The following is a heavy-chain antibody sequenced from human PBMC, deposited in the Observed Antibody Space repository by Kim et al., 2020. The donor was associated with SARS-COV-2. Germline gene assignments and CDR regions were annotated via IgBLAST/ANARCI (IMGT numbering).Heavy chain of an antibody. D-gene: IGHD3-3*01. Sequence: KYHPDTGKGRFTISRDISKNTLYLEMNSLRVEDTAVYYCAKAGGGRFYDYWGQGTLVTVSS. CDR3: AKAGGGRFYDY. V-gene: IGHV3-23*01. J-gene: IGHJ4*02. CDR2: K.